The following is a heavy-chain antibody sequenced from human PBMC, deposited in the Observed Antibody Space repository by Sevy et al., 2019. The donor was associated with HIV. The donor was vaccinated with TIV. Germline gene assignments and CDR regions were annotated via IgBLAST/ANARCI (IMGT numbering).Heavy chain of an antibody. J-gene: IGHJ4*02. V-gene: IGHV3-74*01. CDR3: AGSRYNSGLGY. D-gene: IGHD6-19*01. CDR1: GFTFSSYW. Sequence: GGSLRLSCAASGFTFSSYWMHWVRQGLGKGLVWVSRTNSDGSSTSYADSVKGRFTVSRDNAKNTLYLQMNSLRVEDTAVYYCAGSRYNSGLGYWGQGTLVTVSS. CDR2: TNSDGSST.